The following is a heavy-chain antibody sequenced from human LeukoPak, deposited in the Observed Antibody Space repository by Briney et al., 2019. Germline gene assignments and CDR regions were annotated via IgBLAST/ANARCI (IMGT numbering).Heavy chain of an antibody. V-gene: IGHV1-46*01. D-gene: IGHD6-19*01. CDR3: ARGGGGWDAFDI. Sequence: ASVKVSCKASGYTFTYYYMHWVRQAPGQGLEWMGIINPNGGSTTYAQKFQGRVTMTRDSSTSTVYMELSSLRSEDTALYYCARGGGGWDAFDIWGQGTMVIVSS. CDR2: INPNGGST. CDR1: GYTFTYYY. J-gene: IGHJ3*02.